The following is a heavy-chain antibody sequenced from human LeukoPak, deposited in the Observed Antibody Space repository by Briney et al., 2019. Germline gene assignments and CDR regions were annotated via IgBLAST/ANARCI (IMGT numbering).Heavy chain of an antibody. CDR2: VSQGEGT. D-gene: IGHD1-14*01. Sequence: SETLSLTCAVYGGSLSDFYWSWIRQPPGKGLEWIGEVSQGEGTKYNPSLKGRVTISEDTSKNQISLNLKSVTAADTAVYYCATGEDRAKAHSWGQGTLVTVSS. J-gene: IGHJ4*02. CDR3: ATGEDRAKAHS. V-gene: IGHV4-34*01. CDR1: GGSLSDFY.